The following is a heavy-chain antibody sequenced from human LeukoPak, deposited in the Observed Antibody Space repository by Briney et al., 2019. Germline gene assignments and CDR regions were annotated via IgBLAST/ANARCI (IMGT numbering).Heavy chain of an antibody. CDR2: INPNSGGT. CDR3: ARDDTAMVRFDY. Sequence: GASVKVSCKASGYTLTGYYMHWVRQAPGQGLEWMGWINPNSGGTNYAQKFQGRVTMTRDTSISTAYMELSRLRSDDTAVYYCARDDTAMVRFDYWGQGTLVTVSS. D-gene: IGHD5-18*01. V-gene: IGHV1-2*02. J-gene: IGHJ4*02. CDR1: GYTLTGYY.